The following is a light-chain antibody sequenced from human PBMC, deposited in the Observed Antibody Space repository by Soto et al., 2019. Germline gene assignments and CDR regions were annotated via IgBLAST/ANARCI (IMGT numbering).Light chain of an antibody. CDR1: ISDVGSSNL. CDR3: CSYVGARRYV. CDR2: EGN. Sequence: QSALTQPASVSGSPGQSITISCAGSISDVGSSNLVSWYQQHPGKVPKLIIYEGNRRPSGVSSRFSGSNSGKTASLIISGLQAEDEADYYCCSYVGARRYVFVIATKLTVL. V-gene: IGLV2-23*01. J-gene: IGLJ1*01.